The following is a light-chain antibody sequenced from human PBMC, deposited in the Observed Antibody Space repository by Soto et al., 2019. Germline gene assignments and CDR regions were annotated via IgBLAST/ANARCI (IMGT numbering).Light chain of an antibody. V-gene: IGKV3-20*01. J-gene: IGKJ1*01. Sequence: EIVMTQSPGTLSLSPGERATLSCRASQSVSSRLAWYQQKPGQAPRLLISGASSRATGIPDGFSGSGSGTDFTLTISRLEPEDFALYYCQHYVERSPITFGQGTKVDIK. CDR2: GAS. CDR3: QHYVERSPIT. CDR1: QSVSSR.